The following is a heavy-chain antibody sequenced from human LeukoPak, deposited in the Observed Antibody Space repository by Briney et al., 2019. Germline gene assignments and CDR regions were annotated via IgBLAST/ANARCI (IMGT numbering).Heavy chain of an antibody. Sequence: SETLSLTCAASGGSISSGGYSWSWIRQPPGKGLEWIGYIYHSGSPYYNPSLKSRVTISVDRSKNQFSLKLSSVTAADTAVYYCARVPVTDDAFDIWGQGTMVTVSS. J-gene: IGHJ3*02. D-gene: IGHD4-17*01. CDR2: IYHSGSP. CDR1: GGSISSGGYS. V-gene: IGHV4-30-2*01. CDR3: ARVPVTDDAFDI.